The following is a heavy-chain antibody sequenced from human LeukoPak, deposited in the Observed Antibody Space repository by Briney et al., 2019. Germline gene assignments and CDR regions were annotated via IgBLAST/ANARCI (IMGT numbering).Heavy chain of an antibody. CDR1: GFTFSSYA. J-gene: IGHJ4*02. V-gene: IGHV3-30*04. D-gene: IGHD3-16*01. CDR2: ISYDGSNK. CDR3: ARATGGYFDY. Sequence: PGGSLRLSCAASGFTFSSYAMNWVRQAPGKGLEWVAVISYDGSNKYYADSVKGRFTISRDNSKNTLYLQMNSLRAEDTAVYYCARATGGYFDYWGQGTLVTVSS.